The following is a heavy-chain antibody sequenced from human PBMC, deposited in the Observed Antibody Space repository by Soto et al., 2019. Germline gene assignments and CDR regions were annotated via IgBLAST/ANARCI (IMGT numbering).Heavy chain of an antibody. D-gene: IGHD5-12*01. CDR1: GFTFSSYE. CDR2: ISSSSSYI. CDR3: ARLGGYRYYYYGMDV. J-gene: IGHJ6*02. Sequence: GGSLRLSCAASGFTFSSYEMNWVRQAPGKGLEWVSSISSSSSYIYYADSVKGRFTISRDNAKNSLYLQMNSLRAEDTAVYYCARLGGYRYYYYGMDVWGQGTTVTVSS. V-gene: IGHV3-21*01.